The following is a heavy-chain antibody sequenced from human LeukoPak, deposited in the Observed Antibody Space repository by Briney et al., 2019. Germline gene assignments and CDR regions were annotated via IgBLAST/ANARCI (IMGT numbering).Heavy chain of an antibody. CDR3: ARGEYSSSRGLNY. J-gene: IGHJ4*02. Sequence: ASVKVSCKASGYTFTGYYMHWVRQAPGQGLEWMGLINPNSGGTNYAEKFQGRVTMTRDTSISTAYMELSRLRSDDTAVYYCARGEYSSSRGLNYWGQGTLVTVSS. V-gene: IGHV1-2*02. CDR2: INPNSGGT. D-gene: IGHD6-6*01. CDR1: GYTFTGYY.